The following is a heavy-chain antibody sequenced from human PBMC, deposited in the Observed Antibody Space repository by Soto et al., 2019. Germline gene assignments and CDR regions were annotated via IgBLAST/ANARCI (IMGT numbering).Heavy chain of an antibody. CDR1: GGTFSSYT. V-gene: IGHV1-69*02. Sequence: QVQLVQSGAEVKKPGSSVKVSCKASGGTFSSYTISWVRQAPGQGLEWMGRIIPILGIANYAQKFQGRVTITADKSTSTAYMELSSLRSEDTAVYYCARSLAARHPRDIQYYYYYMDVWGKGTTVTVSS. CDR2: IIPILGIA. J-gene: IGHJ6*03. D-gene: IGHD6-6*01. CDR3: ARSLAARHPRDIQYYYYYMDV.